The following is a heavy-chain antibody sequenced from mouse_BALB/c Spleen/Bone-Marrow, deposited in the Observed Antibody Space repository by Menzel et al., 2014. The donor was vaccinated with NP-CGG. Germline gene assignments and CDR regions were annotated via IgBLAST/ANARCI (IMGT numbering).Heavy chain of an antibody. J-gene: IGHJ2*01. CDR3: ARHGITRLLDY. Sequence: EVQVVESGGGLVKPGGSLKLSCAASGFTFSSYAMSWVRQTPEKRLEWVATISSGGSYTYYPDSVKGRFTISRDNAMNTLYLQMSSLRSEDTAMYYCARHGITRLLDYWGQGTTLTVSS. V-gene: IGHV5-9-3*01. CDR2: ISSGGSYT. D-gene: IGHD2-4*01. CDR1: GFTFSSYA.